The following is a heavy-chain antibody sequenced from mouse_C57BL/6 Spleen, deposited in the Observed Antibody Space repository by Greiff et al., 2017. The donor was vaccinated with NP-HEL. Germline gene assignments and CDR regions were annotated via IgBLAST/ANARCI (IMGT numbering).Heavy chain of an antibody. J-gene: IGHJ4*01. CDR2: IYPGSGST. V-gene: IGHV1-55*01. CDR1: GYTFTSYW. Sequence: QVQLQQPGAELVKPGASVKMSCKASGYTFTSYWITWVKQRPGQGLEWIGDIYPGSGSTNYNEKFKSKATLTVDTSSSTAYMQLSSLTSEDSAVYYWARGAITTGYAMDYWGQGTSVTVSS. CDR3: ARGAITTGYAMDY. D-gene: IGHD1-1*01.